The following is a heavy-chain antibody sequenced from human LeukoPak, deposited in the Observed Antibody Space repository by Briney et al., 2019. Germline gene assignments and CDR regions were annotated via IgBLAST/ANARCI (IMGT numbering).Heavy chain of an antibody. CDR1: GFTFSSYS. V-gene: IGHV3-21*01. CDR3: AREGEDYFDY. CDR2: ISSSSSYI. J-gene: IGHJ4*02. Sequence: PGGSLRLSCAASGFTFSSYSMNWVRQAPGEGLEWVSSISSSSSYIYYADSVKGRFTISRDNAKNSLYLQMNSLRAEDTAVYYCAREGEDYFDYWGQGTLVTVSS. D-gene: IGHD1-26*01.